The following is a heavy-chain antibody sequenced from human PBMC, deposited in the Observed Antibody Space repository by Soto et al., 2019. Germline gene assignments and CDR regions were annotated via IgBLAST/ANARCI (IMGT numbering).Heavy chain of an antibody. J-gene: IGHJ6*02. Sequence: GGSLRLSCAASGFTFSSYGMHWVRQAPGKGLEWVAVISYDGSNKYYADSVKGRFTISRDNSKNTLYLQMNSLRAEDTAVYYCAKIGYSSRQPADYYYGMDVWGQGTTVTVSS. D-gene: IGHD6-13*01. CDR3: AKIGYSSRQPADYYYGMDV. CDR1: GFTFSSYG. CDR2: ISYDGSNK. V-gene: IGHV3-30*18.